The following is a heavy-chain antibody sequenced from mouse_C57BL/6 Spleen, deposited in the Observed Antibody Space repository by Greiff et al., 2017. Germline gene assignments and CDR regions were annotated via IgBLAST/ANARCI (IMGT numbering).Heavy chain of an antibody. V-gene: IGHV1-69*01. Sequence: QVQLQQPGAELVMPGASVKLSCKASGYTFTSYWMHWVKQRPGQGLEWIGEIDPSDSYTNYNQKFKGKSTLTVDKSSSTACMQLSSLTSEDSAVYYCARRGTVVSYYFDYWGQGTTLTVSS. J-gene: IGHJ2*01. D-gene: IGHD1-1*01. CDR1: GYTFTSYW. CDR2: IDPSDSYT. CDR3: ARRGTVVSYYFDY.